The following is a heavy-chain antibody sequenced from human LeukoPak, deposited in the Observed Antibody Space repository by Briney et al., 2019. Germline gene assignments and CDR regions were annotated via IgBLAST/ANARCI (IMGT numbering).Heavy chain of an antibody. CDR2: IRYDGSNK. CDR3: AKDVRYCSSTSCYSPHYYYYYMDV. Sequence: PGGSLRLSCAASGFTFSSYGMHWVRQAPGKGLEWVAFIRYDGSNKYYADSVKGRFTISRDNSKNTLYPQMNSPRAEDTAVYYCAKDVRYCSSTSCYSPHYYYYYMDVWGKGTTVTISS. V-gene: IGHV3-30*02. J-gene: IGHJ6*03. CDR1: GFTFSSYG. D-gene: IGHD2-2*01.